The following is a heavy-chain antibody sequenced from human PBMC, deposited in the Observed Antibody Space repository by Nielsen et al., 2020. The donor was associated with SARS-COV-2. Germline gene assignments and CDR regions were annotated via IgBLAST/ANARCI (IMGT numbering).Heavy chain of an antibody. D-gene: IGHD3-10*01. CDR3: ARGGCITMVRGVIGKVYYYYGMDV. J-gene: IGHJ6*02. Sequence: WVRQAPGQGLEWMGWISAYNGNTNYAQKLQGRVTMTRDTSTSTVYMELSSLRSEDTAVYYCARGGCITMVRGVIGKVYYYYGMDVWGQGTTVTVSS. V-gene: IGHV1-18*01. CDR2: ISAYNGNT.